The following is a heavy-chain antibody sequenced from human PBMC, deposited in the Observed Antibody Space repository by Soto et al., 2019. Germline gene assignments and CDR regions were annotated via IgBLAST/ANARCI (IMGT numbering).Heavy chain of an antibody. D-gene: IGHD4-17*01. CDR1: GGTFSSYA. Sequence: QVQLVQSGAEVKKPGSSVKVSCKASGGTFSSYAISWVRQAPGQGLEWMGGIIPIFGTANYAQKFQGRVTXXEXEXXSTAYMELSSLRSEDTAVYYCARDSYGDYYYGMDVWGQGTTVTVSS. V-gene: IGHV1-69*12. CDR2: IIPIFGTA. CDR3: ARDSYGDYYYGMDV. J-gene: IGHJ6*02.